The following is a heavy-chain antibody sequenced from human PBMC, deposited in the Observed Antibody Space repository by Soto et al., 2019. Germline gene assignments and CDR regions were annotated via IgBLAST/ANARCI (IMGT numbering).Heavy chain of an antibody. D-gene: IGHD6-13*01. CDR1: GYTFTSYA. Sequence: QVQLVQSGAEVKKPGASVKVSCKASGYTFTSYAMHWVRQAPGQRLEWMGWINAGNGNTKYSQKFQGRVTITRDTSASTAYMELSSLRSEDTAVYYCARPYSSSWYSQDLEAFFDYWGQGTLVTVSS. J-gene: IGHJ4*02. CDR2: INAGNGNT. V-gene: IGHV1-3*01. CDR3: ARPYSSSWYSQDLEAFFDY.